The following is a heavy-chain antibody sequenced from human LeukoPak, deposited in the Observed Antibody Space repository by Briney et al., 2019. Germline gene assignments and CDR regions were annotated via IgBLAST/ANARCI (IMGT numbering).Heavy chain of an antibody. Sequence: ASVKVSCKASGYTFISYDIHWVRQATGQGLEWMGWMNPNSDNTGYAQKFQGRVTMTRNTSISTAYMELSSLRSEDTAVYSCARRAATGTTQPVDYWGQGTLVTVSS. D-gene: IGHD6-13*01. J-gene: IGHJ4*02. CDR1: GYTFISYD. V-gene: IGHV1-8*01. CDR3: ARRAATGTTQPVDY. CDR2: MNPNSDNT.